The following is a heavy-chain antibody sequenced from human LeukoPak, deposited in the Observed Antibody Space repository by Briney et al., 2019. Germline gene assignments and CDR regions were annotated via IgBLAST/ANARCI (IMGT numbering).Heavy chain of an antibody. V-gene: IGHV3-30*18. CDR3: AKDLFKSY. CDR2: KSYDGSNK. Sequence: GGSLRLSCAASGFTFSSYGMHWVRQAPGKGLEWVAVKSYDGSNKYYADSVKGRFTISRDNSKNTLYLQMNSLRAEDTAVYYCAKDLFKSYWGQGTLVTVSS. J-gene: IGHJ4*02. D-gene: IGHD3-3*01. CDR1: GFTFSSYG.